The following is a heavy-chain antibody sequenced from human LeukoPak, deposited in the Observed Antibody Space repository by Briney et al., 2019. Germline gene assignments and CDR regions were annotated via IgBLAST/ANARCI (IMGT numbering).Heavy chain of an antibody. CDR3: AKGEAPAHAFDI. V-gene: IGHV3-30-3*01. CDR2: ISYDGGSR. Sequence: GGSLRLSCAASGFTFSSSSYVMHWVRQAPGMGLEWVAVISYDGGSRYYADSVKGRFTISRDNSKNTLYLQMNSLRAEDTAVYYCAKGEAPAHAFDIWGQGTMVTVSS. J-gene: IGHJ3*02. CDR1: GFTFSSSSYV.